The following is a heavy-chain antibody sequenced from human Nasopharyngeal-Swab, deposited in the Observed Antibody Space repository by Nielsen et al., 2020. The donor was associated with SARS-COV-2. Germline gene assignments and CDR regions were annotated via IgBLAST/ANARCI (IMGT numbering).Heavy chain of an antibody. CDR1: GGSISSGGYY. D-gene: IGHD3-9*01. J-gene: IGHJ4*02. CDR3: ARGRRGYYDILTGPKGHYFDY. Sequence: SETLSLTCTVSGGSISSGGYYWSWIRQHPGKGLEWIGYIYYSGSTYYNPSLKSRVTISVDTSKNQFSLKLSSVTAADTAVYYCARGRRGYYDILTGPKGHYFDYWGQGTLVTVSS. V-gene: IGHV4-31*03. CDR2: IYYSGST.